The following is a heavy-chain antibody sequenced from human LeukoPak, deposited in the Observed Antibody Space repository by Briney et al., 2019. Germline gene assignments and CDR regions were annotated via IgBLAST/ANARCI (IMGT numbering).Heavy chain of an antibody. CDR3: AKGVLGIAAPWYFDY. CDR1: GFTFSRYA. J-gene: IGHJ4*02. Sequence: PGGSLRLSCAASGFTFSRYAFSWVRQAPGKGLEWVSAVSGGGSSTYYADSVKGRFTISRDNSKNTLYLQMNSLRAEDTAVYYCAKGVLGIAAPWYFDYWGQGALVTVSS. V-gene: IGHV3-23*01. D-gene: IGHD6-13*01. CDR2: VSGGGSST.